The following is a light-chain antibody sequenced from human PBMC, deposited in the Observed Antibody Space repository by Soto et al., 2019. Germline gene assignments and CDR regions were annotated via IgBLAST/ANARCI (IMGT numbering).Light chain of an antibody. CDR2: RSD. V-gene: IGLV1-47*01. J-gene: IGLJ2*01. CDR1: SSNIGSYY. Sequence: QPVLTQPPSASGTPGQRVTISCSGSSSNIGSYYVYWYQHLPGTAPKLLIYRSDQRPSGVPDRFSGSKSGTSASLAISGLRSEDEADYYCAAWDDSLSGHVVFGGGTKVTVL. CDR3: AAWDDSLSGHVV.